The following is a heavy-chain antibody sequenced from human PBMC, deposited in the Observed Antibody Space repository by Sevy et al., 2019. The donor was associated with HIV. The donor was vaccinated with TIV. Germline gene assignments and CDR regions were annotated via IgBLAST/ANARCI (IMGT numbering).Heavy chain of an antibody. CDR1: AFTFSTYW. D-gene: IGHD1-7*01. CDR3: ARDHSSTSLWKGITGTFTDY. V-gene: IGHV3-7*01. CDR2: IKHDGSEK. Sequence: GGSLRLSCAASAFTFSTYWMSWVRQAPGKGLEWVANIKHDGSEKYYVDSVKGRFTISRDNAKNSLYLQMNSLRAEDTAVYYCARDHSSTSLWKGITGTFTDYWGQGTLVTVSS. J-gene: IGHJ4*02.